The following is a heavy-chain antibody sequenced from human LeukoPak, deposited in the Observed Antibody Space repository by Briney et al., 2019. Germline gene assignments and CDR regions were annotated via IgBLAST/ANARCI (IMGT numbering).Heavy chain of an antibody. CDR1: GITLSNYG. CDR2: ISDSSGRT. D-gene: IGHD3-10*01. Sequence: GGSLRLSCAVSGITLSNYGMSWVRQAPGKGLEWVAGISDSSGRTNYADSVQGRFTIARDNSKNTLYLQMNSLRAEDTAVYFCAKRGVVIRVILVGFHKEAYYFDSWGQGVLVTASS. CDR3: AKRGVVIRVILVGFHKEAYYFDS. J-gene: IGHJ4*02. V-gene: IGHV3-23*01.